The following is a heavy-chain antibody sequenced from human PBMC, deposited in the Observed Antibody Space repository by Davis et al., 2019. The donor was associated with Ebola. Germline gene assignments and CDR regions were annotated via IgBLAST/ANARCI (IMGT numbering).Heavy chain of an antibody. Sequence: AASVKVSCKASGGTFSSYAISWVRQAPGQGLEWMGGIIPIFGTANYAQKFQGRVSITADESTSTAYMELSSLRSEDTAVYYCARDRYDFWSGYYEYGMDVWGQGTTVTVSS. CDR3: ARDRYDFWSGYYEYGMDV. J-gene: IGHJ6*02. CDR2: IIPIFGTA. V-gene: IGHV1-69*13. D-gene: IGHD3-3*01. CDR1: GGTFSSYA.